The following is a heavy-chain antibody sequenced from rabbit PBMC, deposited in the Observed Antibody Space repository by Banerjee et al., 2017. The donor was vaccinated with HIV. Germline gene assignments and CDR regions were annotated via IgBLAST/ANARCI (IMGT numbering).Heavy chain of an antibody. V-gene: IGHV1S45*01. Sequence: QEQLEESGGDLVQPGGSLKLSCKASGFDFSSYGVSWVRQAPGKGLEWIACINTSSGNTVYATWAKGRFTISKTSSTTVTLQMTSLTAADTATYFCARDLAGVIGWNFGLWGQGTLVTVS. CDR1: GFDFSSYG. CDR3: ARDLAGVIGWNFGL. CDR2: INTSSGNT. J-gene: IGHJ4*01. D-gene: IGHD4-1*01.